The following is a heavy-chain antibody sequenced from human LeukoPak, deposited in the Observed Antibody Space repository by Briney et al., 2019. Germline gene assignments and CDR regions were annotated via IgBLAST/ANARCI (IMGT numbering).Heavy chain of an antibody. D-gene: IGHD6-19*01. CDR2: INHSGST. J-gene: IGHJ3*02. Sequence: SETLSLTCTVSGGSISSYYWSWIRQPPGKGLEWIGEINHSGSTNYNPSLKSRVTISVDTSKNQFSLKLSSVTAADTAVYYCARHKYSSGWPPEGAFDIWGQGTMVTVSS. CDR1: GGSISSYY. V-gene: IGHV4-34*01. CDR3: ARHKYSSGWPPEGAFDI.